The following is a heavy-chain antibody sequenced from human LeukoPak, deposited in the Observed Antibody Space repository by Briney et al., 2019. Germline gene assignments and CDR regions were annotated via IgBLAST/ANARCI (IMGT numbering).Heavy chain of an antibody. CDR1: GGTFSSYA. V-gene: IGHV1-2*02. J-gene: IGHJ4*02. CDR2: INPNSGGT. CDR3: ARGDRGVNDY. Sequence: GASVKVSCKASGGTFSSYAISWVRQAPGQGLEWMGWINPNSGGTNYAQKFQGRVTMTRDTSISTAYMELSRLRSDDTAVYYCARGDRGVNDYWGQGTLVTVSS. D-gene: IGHD3-10*01.